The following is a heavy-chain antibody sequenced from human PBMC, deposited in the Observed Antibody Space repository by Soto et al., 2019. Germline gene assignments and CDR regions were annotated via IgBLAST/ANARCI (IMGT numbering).Heavy chain of an antibody. CDR1: GFTFSSYS. V-gene: IGHV3-48*04. J-gene: IGHJ6*02. CDR2: ISSSSSPI. CDR3: ARDSAPTEGLGYCSGGSCYYYYGMDV. D-gene: IGHD2-15*01. Sequence: GGSLRLSCAAPGFTFSSYSMNWVRQAPGKGLEWVSYISSSSSPIYYADSVKGRFTISRDNAKNSLYLQMNSLRAEDTAVYYCARDSAPTEGLGYCSGGSCYYYYGMDVWGQGTTVTVSS.